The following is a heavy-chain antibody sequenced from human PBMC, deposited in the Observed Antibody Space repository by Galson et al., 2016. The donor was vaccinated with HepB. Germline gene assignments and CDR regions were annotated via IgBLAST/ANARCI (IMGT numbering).Heavy chain of an antibody. D-gene: IGHD2-2*01. J-gene: IGHJ4*02. Sequence: TLSLTCTVSGGSVSSGDYYWTWIRQPPGKGLEWIGYIYYSGSTYYNPSLKSRVSISVDTSKNQFSLKVRSVTAADTAMYYCARRTDFWGQGTLVTVSS. CDR1: GGSVSSGDYY. CDR3: ARRTDF. V-gene: IGHV4-30-4*01. CDR2: IYYSGST.